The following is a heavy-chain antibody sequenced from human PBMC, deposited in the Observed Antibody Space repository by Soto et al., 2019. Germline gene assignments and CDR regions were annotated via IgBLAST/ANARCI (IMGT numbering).Heavy chain of an antibody. CDR3: ASLYYDFWSGYYRAAGYYGMDV. J-gene: IGHJ6*02. V-gene: IGHV4-30-2*01. Sequence: QLQLQESGSGLVKPSQTLSLTCAVSGGSISSGGYSWSWIRQPPGKGLEWIGYIYHSGSTYYNPSLKSRVTISVDRSKNQFSLKLISLTAADTAVYYCASLYYDFWSGYYRAAGYYGMDVWGQGTTVTVSS. CDR1: GGSISSGGYS. D-gene: IGHD3-3*01. CDR2: IYHSGST.